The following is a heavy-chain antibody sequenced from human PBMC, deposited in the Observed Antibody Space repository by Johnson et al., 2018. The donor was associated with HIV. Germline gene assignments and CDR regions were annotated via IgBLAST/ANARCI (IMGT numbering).Heavy chain of an antibody. CDR1: GFTFDDYA. V-gene: IGHV3-9*01. CDR2: ISWNSGSI. CDR3: AKAPPLSTYDYDAFDV. J-gene: IGHJ3*01. D-gene: IGHD5-12*01. Sequence: VQLVESGGGLVQPGRSLRLSCAASGFTFDDYAMHWVRQAPGKGLEWVSGISWNSGSIGYADSVKGRFTISRDNAKNSLYLQMNSLRAEDTAVYYCAKAPPLSTYDYDAFDVWGQGTMVTVSS.